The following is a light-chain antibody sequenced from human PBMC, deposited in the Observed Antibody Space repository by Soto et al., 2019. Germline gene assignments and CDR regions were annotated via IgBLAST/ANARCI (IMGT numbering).Light chain of an antibody. CDR2: DDS. CDR1: DIDSKS. Sequence: SYELAQSPSVSVAPGQTARITCGGSDIDSKSVHWYQQKPGQAPVLLVYDDSDRPSGIPERFSGSNSGNTATLTISGVGAGDEADYYRQVWDSSSAQYVFGIGTKVTVL. CDR3: QVWDSSSAQYV. J-gene: IGLJ1*01. V-gene: IGLV3-21*02.